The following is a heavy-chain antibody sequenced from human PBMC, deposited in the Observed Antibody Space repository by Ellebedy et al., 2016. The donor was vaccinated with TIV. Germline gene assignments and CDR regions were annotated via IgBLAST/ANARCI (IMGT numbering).Heavy chain of an antibody. CDR2: IKQGGSAK. CDR1: GFTFSNYW. Sequence: GESLKISCAASGFTFSNYWMHWVRQAPGRGLEWVANIKQGGSAKYYVDSVKGRFTISRDNAKNSVYLQMNNLRAEDTAVYYCARRYMDVWGRGTTVTVSS. V-gene: IGHV3-7*01. J-gene: IGHJ6*03. CDR3: ARRYMDV.